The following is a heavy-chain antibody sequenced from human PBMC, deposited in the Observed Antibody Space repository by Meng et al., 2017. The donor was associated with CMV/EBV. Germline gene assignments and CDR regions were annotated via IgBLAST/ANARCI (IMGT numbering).Heavy chain of an antibody. J-gene: IGHJ4*02. V-gene: IGHV3-9*01. CDR3: SYGGGY. Sequence: SLKISCAASGFTFDDYAMHWVRQAPGKGLEWVSGIGWNSGTIGYADSVKGRFTISRDNSKNTLYLQMNSLRAEDTAVYYCSYGGGYWGQGTLVTVSS. CDR2: IGWNSGTI. D-gene: IGHD3-10*01. CDR1: GFTFDDYA.